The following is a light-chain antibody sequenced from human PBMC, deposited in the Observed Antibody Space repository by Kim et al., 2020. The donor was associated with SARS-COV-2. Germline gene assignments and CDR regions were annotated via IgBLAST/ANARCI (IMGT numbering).Light chain of an antibody. CDR3: QQYGSSPRT. CDR2: GAS. Sequence: WSPGERAALSGRASQSVSSSYLAWYQQKPGQAPRLRIYGASSRATGIPDRFSGSGSGTDFTLTISRLEPEDFAVYYCQQYGSSPRTFGQGTKLEI. J-gene: IGKJ2*02. V-gene: IGKV3-20*01. CDR1: QSVSSSY.